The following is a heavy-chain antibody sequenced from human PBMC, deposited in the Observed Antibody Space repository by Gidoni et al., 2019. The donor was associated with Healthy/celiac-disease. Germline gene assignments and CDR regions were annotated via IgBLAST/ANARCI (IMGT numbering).Heavy chain of an antibody. CDR1: GFTFSSYG. CDR3: ATFDIVVVAGVAFDI. D-gene: IGHD2-15*01. V-gene: IGHV3-30*03. CDR2: ISYDGSNK. J-gene: IGHJ3*02. Sequence: QVQLVESGGGVVQPGRSLRLSCAASGFTFSSYGMHWVRQAPGKGLEWVAVISYDGSNKYYADSVKGRFTISRDNSKNTLYLQMNSLRAEDTAVYYCATFDIVVVAGVAFDIWGQRTMVTVSS.